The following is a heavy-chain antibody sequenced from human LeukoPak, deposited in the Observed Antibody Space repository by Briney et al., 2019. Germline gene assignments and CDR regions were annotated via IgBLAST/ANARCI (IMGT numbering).Heavy chain of an antibody. CDR2: ISAYNGNT. D-gene: IGHD3-3*01. CDR3: ARDTAIFGVVISLATYYYYYMDV. J-gene: IGHJ6*03. Sequence: ASVKVSCKASGGTFSSYAISWVRQAPGQGLEWMGWISAYNGNTNYAQKLQGRVTMTTDTSTSTAYMELRSLRSDDTAVYYCARDTAIFGVVISLATYYYYYMDVWGKGTTVTVSS. CDR1: GGTFSSYA. V-gene: IGHV1-18*01.